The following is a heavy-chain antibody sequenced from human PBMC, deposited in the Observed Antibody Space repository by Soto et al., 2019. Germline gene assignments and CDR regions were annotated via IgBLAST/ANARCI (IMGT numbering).Heavy chain of an antibody. CDR3: ARGRYDILTGYYSRDGMDG. CDR1: GYTFTSYD. CDR2: MNPNSGNT. V-gene: IGHV1-8*01. D-gene: IGHD3-9*01. Sequence: QVQLVQSGAEVKKPGASVQVSCKASGYTFTSYDINWVRQATGQGLEWMGWMNPNSGNTGYAQKFQGRVTMTRNTSISTAYMELSSLRSEDTAVYYCARGRYDILTGYYSRDGMDGWGQGTTVTVSS. J-gene: IGHJ6*02.